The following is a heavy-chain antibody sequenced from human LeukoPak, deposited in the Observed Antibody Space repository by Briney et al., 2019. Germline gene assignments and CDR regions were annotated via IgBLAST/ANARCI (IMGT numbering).Heavy chain of an antibody. Sequence: PGGSLRLSCAASGFTFDGYGMSWVRQAPGKGLEWVSGINWNGGSTGYADSVKGRFTISRDNAKNSLYLQMNSLRAEDTALYYCARLGVGATRDAFDIWGQGTMVTVSS. CDR3: ARLGVGATRDAFDI. V-gene: IGHV3-20*04. CDR1: GFTFDGYG. CDR2: INWNGGST. D-gene: IGHD1-26*01. J-gene: IGHJ3*02.